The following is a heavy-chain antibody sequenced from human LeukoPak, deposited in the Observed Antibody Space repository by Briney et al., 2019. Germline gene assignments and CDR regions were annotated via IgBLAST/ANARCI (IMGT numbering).Heavy chain of an antibody. CDR2: ITGRSPAT. J-gene: IGHJ4*02. CDR1: GFTFSSYA. V-gene: IGHV3-23*01. D-gene: IGHD2-2*02. CDR3: AKARCSNSDCYMPDW. Sequence: GGSPRLSCAASGFTFSSYAMNWVLQAPGKGLEWVSLITGRSPATYYTDSVKGRFTISRDNSRNTLYLQINNLRAEDTAVYYCAKARCSNSDCYMPDWWGQGALVTVSS.